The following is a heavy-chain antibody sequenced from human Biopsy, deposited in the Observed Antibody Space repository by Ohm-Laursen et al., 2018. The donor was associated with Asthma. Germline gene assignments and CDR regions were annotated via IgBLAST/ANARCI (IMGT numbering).Heavy chain of an antibody. V-gene: IGHV3-53*01. J-gene: IGHJ3*02. D-gene: IGHD4-23*01. CDR1: GFTVSTNG. CDR3: ARAYGGSFFSGSFDI. Sequence: SLRLSCAASGFTVSTNGMSWVRQPPGKGLEWVSVIYSGGGTYYADSAQGRVTISRDNSKNTLSLQMNSLRAEDTAVYYCARAYGGSFFSGSFDIWGQGTTVTVSS. CDR2: IYSGGGT.